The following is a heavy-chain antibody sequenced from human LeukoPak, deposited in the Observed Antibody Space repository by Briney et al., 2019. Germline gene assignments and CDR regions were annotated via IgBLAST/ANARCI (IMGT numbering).Heavy chain of an antibody. D-gene: IGHD3-22*01. CDR1: GYTFTSYY. V-gene: IGHV1-46*01. CDR2: INPSGGST. CDR3: ARDLGEDDSSGYYTYNWFDP. Sequence: GASVKVSCKASGYTFTSYYMHWVRQAPGQGLEWMGIINPSGGSTSYAQKFQGRVTMTRETSTSTVYMELSSLRSEDTAVYYCARDLGEDDSSGYYTYNWFDPWGQGTLVTVSS. J-gene: IGHJ5*02.